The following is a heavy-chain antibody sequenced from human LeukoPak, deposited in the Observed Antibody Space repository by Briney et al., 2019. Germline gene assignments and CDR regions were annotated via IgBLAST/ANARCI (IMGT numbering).Heavy chain of an antibody. CDR3: ARVLAGWETMYYYYYMDV. Sequence: PSETLSLTCTVSGGSISSGDYYWSWIRQPPGKGLEWIGYIYYSGSTYYNPSLKSRVTISVDTSKNQFSLKLSSVTAADTAVYYCARVLAGWETMYYYYYMDVWGKGTTVTVSS. V-gene: IGHV4-30-4*02. D-gene: IGHD3-9*01. J-gene: IGHJ6*03. CDR1: GGSISSGDYY. CDR2: IYYSGST.